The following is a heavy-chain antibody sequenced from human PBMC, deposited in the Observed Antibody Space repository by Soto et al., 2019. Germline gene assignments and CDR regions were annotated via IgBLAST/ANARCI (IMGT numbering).Heavy chain of an antibody. D-gene: IGHD3-9*01. J-gene: IGHJ6*02. CDR3: ARDRGSYDILTGSLDPHNYYGMDV. CDR2: IYYSGST. V-gene: IGHV4-31*03. CDR1: GGSISSGGYY. Sequence: SETLSLTCTVSGGSISSGGYYWSWIRQHPGKGLEWIGYIYYSGSTYYNPSLKIRVTISVDTSKNQFSLKLSSVTAADTAVYYCARDRGSYDILTGSLDPHNYYGMDVWGQGTTVTVS.